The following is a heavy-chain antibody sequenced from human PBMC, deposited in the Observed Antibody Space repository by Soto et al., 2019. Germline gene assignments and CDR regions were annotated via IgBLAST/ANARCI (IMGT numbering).Heavy chain of an antibody. CDR3: ARRDRYSGSVDY. CDR1: GFTFSSYA. Sequence: LRLSCAASGFTFSSYAMHRVRQAPGKGLEWVAVISYDGSNKYYADSVKGRFTISRDNSKNTLYLQMNSLRAEDTAVYYCARRDRYSGSVDYWGQGTLVTVSS. CDR2: ISYDGSNK. J-gene: IGHJ4*02. D-gene: IGHD1-26*01. V-gene: IGHV3-30-3*01.